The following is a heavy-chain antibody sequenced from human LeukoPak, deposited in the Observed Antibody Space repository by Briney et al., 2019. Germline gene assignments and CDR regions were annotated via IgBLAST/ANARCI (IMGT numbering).Heavy chain of an antibody. CDR3: ARDKESIAAYYFDY. J-gene: IGHJ4*02. Sequence: SETLSLTCTVSGGSISSSSYYWGWIRQPPGTGLEWIGSIYYSGSTYYNPSLKSRVTISVDTSKNQFSLKLSSVTAADTAVYYCARDKESIAAYYFDYWGQGTLVTVSS. D-gene: IGHD6-25*01. CDR2: IYYSGST. CDR1: GGSISSSSYY. V-gene: IGHV4-39*07.